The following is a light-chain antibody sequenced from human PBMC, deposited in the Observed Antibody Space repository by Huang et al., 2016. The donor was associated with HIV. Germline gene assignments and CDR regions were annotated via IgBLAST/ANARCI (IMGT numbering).Light chain of an antibody. CDR1: QSVSRSD. V-gene: IGKV3-20*01. J-gene: IGKJ1*01. CDR3: QQYGSSPAT. Sequence: EIVLTQSPGTLSLSPGERATLSCRASQSVSRSDLAWYQQKPGQAPRLLIYGASSRATGIPDRFSGSGSGTDFTLTISRLEPEDFAVYYCQQYGSSPATFGQGTKVEI. CDR2: GAS.